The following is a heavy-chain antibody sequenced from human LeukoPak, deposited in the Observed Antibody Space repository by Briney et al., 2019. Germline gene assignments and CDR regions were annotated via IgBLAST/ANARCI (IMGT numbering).Heavy chain of an antibody. Sequence: SGGSLRLSCAASGFTFSSYGMHWIRQAPGKGLDWVASMRNDGSNEYNADSVKGRFTISRDNSKNTLYLQMNSLRAEDTAVYYCAKEEDDYGGTHDYWGQGTLVTVSS. CDR2: MRNDGSNE. D-gene: IGHD4-23*01. CDR1: GFTFSSYG. J-gene: IGHJ4*02. CDR3: AKEEDDYGGTHDY. V-gene: IGHV3-30*02.